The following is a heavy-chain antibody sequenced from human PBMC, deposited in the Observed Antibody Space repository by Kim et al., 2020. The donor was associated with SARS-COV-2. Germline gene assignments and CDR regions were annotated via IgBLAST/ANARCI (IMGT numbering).Heavy chain of an antibody. CDR2: VYAGDSDT. CDR1: GYSFINYW. V-gene: IGHV5-51*07. Sequence: GESLKISCKGSGYSFINYWIGWVHQMPGKGLEWMGIVYAGDSDTRYSPSFQGQVTMSADKSINTAYLQWSSLKASDTAMYYCARRMAGDDYNFAFDYWGQGALVTVSS. D-gene: IGHD2-21*02. CDR3: ARRMAGDDYNFAFDY. J-gene: IGHJ4*02.